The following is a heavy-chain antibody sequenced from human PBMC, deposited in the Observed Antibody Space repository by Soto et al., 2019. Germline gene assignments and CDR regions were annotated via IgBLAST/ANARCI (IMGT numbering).Heavy chain of an antibody. Sequence: SETLSLTCTVSGGSTDSGSYFWSWIRQHPQKGLEWIGYIYSSGNTYYNPFFRSRVSISPDTSRNQFSLKLHSVTAADTAVYYCARGVTSTGWFDPWGQGFLVTVSS. V-gene: IGHV4-31*03. J-gene: IGHJ5*02. CDR2: IYSSGNT. D-gene: IGHD3-10*01. CDR3: ARGVTSTGWFDP. CDR1: GGSTDSGSYF.